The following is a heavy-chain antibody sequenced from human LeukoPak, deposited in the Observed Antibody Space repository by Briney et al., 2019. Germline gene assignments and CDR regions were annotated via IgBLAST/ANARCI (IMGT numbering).Heavy chain of an antibody. V-gene: IGHV2-5*01. D-gene: IGHD5-12*01. CDR3: AHRRGGFDAFDI. CDR1: GFSLSTSGVG. J-gene: IGHJ3*02. Sequence: SGPTLVKTTQTLTLTCTFSGFSLSTSGVGVGWIRQPPGKALEWLALIYWNDDKRYSPSLKSRLTITKDTSKNQVVLTMTNMDPVDTATYYCAHRRGGFDAFDIWGQGTMVTVSS. CDR2: IYWNDDK.